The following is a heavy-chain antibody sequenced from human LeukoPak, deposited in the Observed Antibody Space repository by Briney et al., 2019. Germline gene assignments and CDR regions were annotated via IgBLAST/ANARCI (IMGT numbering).Heavy chain of an antibody. Sequence: ASVKVSCKASGYTFTSYDINWVRQATGQGLEWMGWMNPNSGNTGYAQKFQGRVTMTRDTSTSTVYMELSSLRSEDTAVYYCARDPYYYDSSGYYHDWGQGTLVTVSS. CDR2: MNPNSGNT. CDR1: GYTFTSYD. CDR3: ARDPYYYDSSGYYHD. V-gene: IGHV1-8*01. D-gene: IGHD3-22*01. J-gene: IGHJ4*02.